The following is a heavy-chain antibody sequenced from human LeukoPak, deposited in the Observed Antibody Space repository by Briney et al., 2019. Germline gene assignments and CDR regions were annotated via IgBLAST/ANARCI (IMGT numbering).Heavy chain of an antibody. CDR2: ISSSSSYI. CDR3: ARDAPDGTNFDY. D-gene: IGHD2-2*01. J-gene: IGHJ4*02. V-gene: IGHV3-21*01. Sequence: GGSLRLSCAASGFTFSSCAMSWVRQAPGKGLEWVSSISSSSSYIYYADSVKGRFTISRDNAKNSLYLQMNSLRAEDTAVYYCARDAPDGTNFDYWGQGTLVTVSS. CDR1: GFTFSSCA.